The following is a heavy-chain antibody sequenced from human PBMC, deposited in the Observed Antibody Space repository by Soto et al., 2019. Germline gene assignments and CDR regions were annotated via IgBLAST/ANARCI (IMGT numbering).Heavy chain of an antibody. V-gene: IGHV1-69*13. CDR3: ARSIVVVTAADY. J-gene: IGHJ4*02. D-gene: IGHD2-21*02. Sequence: GASVKVSCTASGGTFSSYAISWVRQAPGQGLEWMGGIIPIFGTANYAQKFQGRVTITADESTSTAYMELSSLRSEDKAVYYCARSIVVVTAADYWGQGTLVTVSS. CDR1: GGTFSSYA. CDR2: IIPIFGTA.